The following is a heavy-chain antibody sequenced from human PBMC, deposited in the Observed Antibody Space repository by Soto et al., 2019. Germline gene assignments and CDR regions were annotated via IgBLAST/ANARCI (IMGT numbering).Heavy chain of an antibody. CDR1: GFTFSRSW. Sequence: PGGSLRLSCAASGFTFSRSWMSWVRQAPGKGLEWVASVSPDGSTKYYVDSVKGRFTISRDNAENSMYLQMNSLRAEDTAVFYCASLLGSVTTFDNWGQGTLVTVSS. V-gene: IGHV3-7*01. D-gene: IGHD1-1*01. J-gene: IGHJ4*02. CDR3: ASLLGSVTTFDN. CDR2: VSPDGSTK.